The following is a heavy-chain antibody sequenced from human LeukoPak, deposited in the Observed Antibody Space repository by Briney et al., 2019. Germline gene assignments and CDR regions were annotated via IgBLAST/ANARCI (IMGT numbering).Heavy chain of an antibody. CDR2: ISSSGSAI. V-gene: IGHV3-48*03. CDR3: ARDFSGSPGPDTFDI. Sequence: GGSLRLSCAASGFTFSSYEMNWVRQAPGKGQEWVSYISSSGSAIYYADSVKGRFTISRDNAKNSLYLQMNSLRAEDTAVYYCARDFSGSPGPDTFDIWGQGTMVTVSS. D-gene: IGHD6-19*01. J-gene: IGHJ3*02. CDR1: GFTFSSYE.